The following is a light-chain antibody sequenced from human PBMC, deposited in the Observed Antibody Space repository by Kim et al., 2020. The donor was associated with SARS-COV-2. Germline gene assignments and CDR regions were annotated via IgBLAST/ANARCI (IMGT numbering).Light chain of an antibody. J-gene: IGLJ2*01. CDR2: YDD. CDR1: NSTIGVKG. Sequence: QTVIISCSGSNSTIGVKGVHWYQKLPGLPPKVVIYYDDLLASGVSDRFSGSRSGTIASLAISGLQTEDEGDYYCASWSESLKTVVFGGGTQLTVL. CDR3: ASWSESLKTVV. V-gene: IGLV1-36*01.